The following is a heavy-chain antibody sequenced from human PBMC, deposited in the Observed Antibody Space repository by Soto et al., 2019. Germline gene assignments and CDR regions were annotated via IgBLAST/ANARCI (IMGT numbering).Heavy chain of an antibody. CDR1: GGSISSYC. V-gene: IGHV4-59*01. J-gene: IGHJ5*02. CDR3: ARGRQTGNWFDP. Sequence: PSETLSLTCTVSGGSISSYCWSWIRQPPGKGLEWIGYVFYSGSTNQNPSLKSRVSMSVDTSKNQFSLKLNSVTAADTAVYYCARGRQTGNWFDPWGQGTLVTVSS. CDR2: VFYSGST.